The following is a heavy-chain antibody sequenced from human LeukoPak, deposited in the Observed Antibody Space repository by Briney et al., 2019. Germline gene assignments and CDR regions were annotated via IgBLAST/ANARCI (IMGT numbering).Heavy chain of an antibody. CDR2: INHKINHSGST. J-gene: IGHJ5*02. D-gene: IGHD3-10*01. CDR3: ARRYAAGGNWFDP. V-gene: IGHV4-34*01. CDR1: GGSFSGYY. Sequence: SETLSLTCAVYGGSFSGYYWSWIRQPPGKGLEWIGEINHKINHSGSTNYNPSLKSRVTISVDTSKNQFSLKLSSVTAADTAVYYCARRYAAGGNWFDPWGQGTLVTVSS.